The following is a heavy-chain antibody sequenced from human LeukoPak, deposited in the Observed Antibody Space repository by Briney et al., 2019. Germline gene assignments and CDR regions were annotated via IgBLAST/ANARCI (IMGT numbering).Heavy chain of an antibody. D-gene: IGHD3-3*01. CDR3: TRGYENGYYLYYYYGMDV. J-gene: IGHJ6*02. CDR2: IRSKAYGGTT. V-gene: IGHV3-49*04. CDR1: VFTFGDYA. Sequence: GGSLRLSCTASVFTFGDYAMSWVRQAPGKGLEWVGFIRSKAYGGTTEYAASVKGRFTISRDDSKSIAYLQMNSLKTEDTAVYYCTRGYENGYYLYYYYGMDVWGQGTTVTVSS.